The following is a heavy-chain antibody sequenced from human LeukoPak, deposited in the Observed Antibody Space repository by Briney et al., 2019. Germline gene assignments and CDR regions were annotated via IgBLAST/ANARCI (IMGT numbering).Heavy chain of an antibody. CDR1: GYTFTSYD. D-gene: IGHD4-23*01. CDR2: MNPNSGNT. J-gene: IGHJ4*02. Sequence: ASVKVSCKASGYTFTSYDINWVRQATGQGLEWMGWMNPNSGNTGYAQKFQGRVTMTRNTSISTAYMELSSLRSEDTAVYYCAGDYGGNELFDYWGQGTLVTVSS. V-gene: IGHV1-8*01. CDR3: AGDYGGNELFDY.